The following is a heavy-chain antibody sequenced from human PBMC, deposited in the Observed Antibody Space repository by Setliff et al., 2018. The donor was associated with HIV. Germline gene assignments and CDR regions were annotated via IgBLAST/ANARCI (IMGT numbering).Heavy chain of an antibody. J-gene: IGHJ3*02. CDR2: TYYRSKWYY. D-gene: IGHD3-10*01. V-gene: IGHV6-1*01. CDR3: AREIKTGSGAAFDI. CDR1: GDGVSGNSVS. Sequence: PSQTLSLTCVISGDGVSGNSVSWNWIRQSPSRGLEWLGRTYYRSKWYYQYALSLKSRISINPDTSKNQFSLQLNSVTPEDTALYYCAREIKTGSGAAFDIWGQGTMVTVSS.